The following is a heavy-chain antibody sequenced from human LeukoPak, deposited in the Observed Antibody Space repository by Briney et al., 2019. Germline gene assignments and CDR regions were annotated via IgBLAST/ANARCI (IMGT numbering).Heavy chain of an antibody. CDR1: GFTFSSYS. CDR2: ISSSSSYI. Sequence: GGSLRLSCAASGFTFSSYSMNWVRQAPGKGLEWVSSISSSSSYIYYADSVKGRFTISRDNAKNSLYLQMDSLRAEDTAVYYCARNILTGYYTGGDFDYWGQGTLVTVSS. J-gene: IGHJ4*02. CDR3: ARNILTGYYTGGDFDY. D-gene: IGHD3-9*01. V-gene: IGHV3-21*01.